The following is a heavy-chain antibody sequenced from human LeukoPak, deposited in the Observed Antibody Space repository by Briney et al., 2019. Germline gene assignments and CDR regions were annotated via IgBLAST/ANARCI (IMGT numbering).Heavy chain of an antibody. Sequence: GGSLRLSCAASGFSFSSYWMSWVRQAPGKGLECVANIKEDGSEKNYVDSVKGRFTISRDNAKNSLYLQMNSLRAEDTAVYYCARKDSSPRTFDYWGQGTLVTVSS. D-gene: IGHD3-22*01. V-gene: IGHV3-7*01. CDR2: IKEDGSEK. CDR3: ARKDSSPRTFDY. J-gene: IGHJ4*02. CDR1: GFSFSSYW.